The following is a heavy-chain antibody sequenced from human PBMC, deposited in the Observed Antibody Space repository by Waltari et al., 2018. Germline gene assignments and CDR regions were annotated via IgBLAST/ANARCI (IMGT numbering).Heavy chain of an antibody. V-gene: IGHV3-7*01. J-gene: IGHJ4*02. CDR2: ISPDGSEK. Sequence: EVQLVQSGGDLVRPGGSLRLACAASVFTFRYPWMSWVGQAPGKGLEWMAYISPDGSEKYYVDSVKGRFTISRDNAENSLYLQMTSLRGEDTAIYYCGRDGRDCSRGSCYPTLFDIWGQGALVTVSS. D-gene: IGHD2-15*01. CDR3: GRDGRDCSRGSCYPTLFDI. CDR1: VFTFRYPW.